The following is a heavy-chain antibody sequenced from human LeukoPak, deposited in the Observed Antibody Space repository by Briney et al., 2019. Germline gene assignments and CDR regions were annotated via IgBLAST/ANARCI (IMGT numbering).Heavy chain of an antibody. CDR1: GFTFSSYA. D-gene: IGHD6-19*01. CDR2: ISGSGGST. Sequence: GGSLRLSCAASGFTFSSYAMSWVRQAPGKGLEWVAVISGSGGSTYYTDSVKGGFTISRDNSKNTLYLQMNNLRAEDTAVYYFATYSSGWYVMGYYWGQGTLVTVSS. CDR3: ATYSSGWYVMGYY. V-gene: IGHV3-23*01. J-gene: IGHJ4*02.